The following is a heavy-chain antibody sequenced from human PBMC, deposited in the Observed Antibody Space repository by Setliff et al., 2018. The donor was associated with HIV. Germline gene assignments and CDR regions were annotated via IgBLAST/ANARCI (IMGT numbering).Heavy chain of an antibody. V-gene: IGHV4-34*01. D-gene: IGHD3-9*01. J-gene: IGHJ4*02. CDR3: ARGRDWAKTGDF. Sequence: SETLSLTCAVSGVSFSGYYWSWVRQPPGKGLEWIAEVHPSGSINYNSSLKSRVAISVDTSNNQFSLTMTSVTAADTAVYYCARGRDWAKTGDFWGQGALVTVSS. CDR1: GVSFSGYY. CDR2: VHPSGSI.